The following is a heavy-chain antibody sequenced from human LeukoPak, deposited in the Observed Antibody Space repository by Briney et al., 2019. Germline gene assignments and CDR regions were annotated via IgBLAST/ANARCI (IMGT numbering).Heavy chain of an antibody. Sequence: GASVKVSCKASGGTFSSYAISWVRQAPGQGLEWMGGIIPIFGTANYAQKFQGRVTITADESTSTAYMELSSLRSDDTAVYYCARSASEAAAGEDWFDPWGQGTLVTVSS. V-gene: IGHV1-69*13. D-gene: IGHD6-13*01. CDR2: IIPIFGTA. CDR3: ARSASEAAAGEDWFDP. CDR1: GGTFSSYA. J-gene: IGHJ5*02.